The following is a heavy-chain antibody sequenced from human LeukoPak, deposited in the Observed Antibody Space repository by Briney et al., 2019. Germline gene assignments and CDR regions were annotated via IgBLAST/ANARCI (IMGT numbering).Heavy chain of an antibody. J-gene: IGHJ4*02. CDR1: GLTFSSYG. V-gene: IGHV3-30*18. CDR3: AKDSRGIVVVPAGGGFDY. D-gene: IGHD2-2*01. CDR2: ISYDGSNK. Sequence: GGSLRLSCAASGLTFSSYGMHWVRQAPGKGLEWVAVISYDGSNKYYADSVKGRFTISRDNSKNTLYLQMNSLRAEDTAVYYCAKDSRGIVVVPAGGGFDYWGQGTLVTVSS.